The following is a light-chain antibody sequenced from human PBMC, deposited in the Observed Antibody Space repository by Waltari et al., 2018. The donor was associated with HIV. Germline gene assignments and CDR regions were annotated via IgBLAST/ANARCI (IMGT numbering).Light chain of an antibody. CDR3: QSVDSSGSIWV. Sequence: SYELTQPPSVSVSPGQTATITCSGDALPKQYAYWYQQKPGQAPGLVIYKDIERPSGIPERFPGSSSGTTVTLTISGVQAEDEADYHCQSVDSSGSIWVFGGGTKLTVL. V-gene: IGLV3-25*03. J-gene: IGLJ3*02. CDR1: ALPKQY. CDR2: KDI.